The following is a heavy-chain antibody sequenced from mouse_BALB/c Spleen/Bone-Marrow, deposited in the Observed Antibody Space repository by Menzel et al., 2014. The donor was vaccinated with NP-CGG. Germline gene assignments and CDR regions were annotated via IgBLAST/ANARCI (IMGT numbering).Heavy chain of an antibody. CDR2: MSSSGST. CDR1: GYSITSDYS. J-gene: IGHJ2*01. Sequence: EVQLVESGPGLVKPSQSLSLTCTVTGYSITSDYSWNWIRQFPGNKLAWMGYMSSSGSTSYRPSLKSRISITRDTSKNQFFLQLNSVTAEDTGTYYCARDYYGSSYFDYWGQGTTLTVSS. V-gene: IGHV3-2*02. CDR3: ARDYYGSSYFDY. D-gene: IGHD1-1*01.